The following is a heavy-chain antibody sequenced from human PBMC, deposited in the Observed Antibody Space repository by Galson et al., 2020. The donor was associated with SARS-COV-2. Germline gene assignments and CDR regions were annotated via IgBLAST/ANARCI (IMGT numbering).Heavy chain of an antibody. V-gene: IGHV1-2*04. J-gene: IGHJ3*02. D-gene: IGHD2-15*01. CDR1: GYTFTAYY. CDR2: ISPDSGGP. CDR3: ASRAAKGAFGI. Sequence: SVTVSYKASGYTFTAYYMHWLRQAPAQGLEWMGSISPDSGGPHHAQTSQDWGTMTRDPSISPAYMELNRLSSDDPSVYYCASRAAKGAFGICGPGTMVIVSS.